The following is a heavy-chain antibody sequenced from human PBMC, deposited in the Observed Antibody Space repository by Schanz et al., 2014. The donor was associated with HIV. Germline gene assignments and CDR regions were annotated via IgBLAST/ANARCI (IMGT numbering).Heavy chain of an antibody. Sequence: QVQLVESGGGVVQPGRSLRLSCAASGFSFSRNAMHWVRQAPGKGLEWVAVISYDASNKYYADSVRGRFTISRDNSKDTLYLQMNRLRAEDTAVYYCATLPTYYGMDVWGQGTTVTVSS. D-gene: IGHD2-21*02. CDR1: GFSFSRNA. CDR3: ATLPTYYGMDV. V-gene: IGHV3-30-3*01. J-gene: IGHJ6*02. CDR2: ISYDASNK.